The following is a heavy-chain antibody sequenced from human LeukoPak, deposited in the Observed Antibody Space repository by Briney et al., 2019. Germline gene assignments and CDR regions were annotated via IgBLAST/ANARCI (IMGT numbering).Heavy chain of an antibody. CDR1: GGSISSHY. D-gene: IGHD5-18*01. CDR2: LFDSVNT. J-gene: IGHJ4*02. V-gene: IGHV4-59*11. CDR3: AAIKRGSIFGYFDF. Sequence: SETLSLACTVSGGSISSHYWSWIRQPPGKGLEWIAYLFDSVNTKDNPSLQSRLTLSADTSKNQFSLRLSSVTAADTAVYYCAAIKRGSIFGYFDFWGQGIKVTVSS.